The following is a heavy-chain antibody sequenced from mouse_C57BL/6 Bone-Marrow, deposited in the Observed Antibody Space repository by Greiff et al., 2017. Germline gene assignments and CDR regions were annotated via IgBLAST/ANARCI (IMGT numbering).Heavy chain of an antibody. J-gene: IGHJ4*01. CDR3: ARRGIYYGSSYAMDY. CDR1: GFTFSDYY. V-gene: IGHV5-12*01. CDR2: ISNGGGST. D-gene: IGHD1-1*01. Sequence: EVKLMESGGGLVPPGGSLKLSCAASGFTFSDYYMYWVRQTPEKRLEWVAYISNGGGSTYYPDTVKGRFTISRDNAKNTLYLQMSRLKSEDTAMYYWARRGIYYGSSYAMDYWGQGTSVTVSS.